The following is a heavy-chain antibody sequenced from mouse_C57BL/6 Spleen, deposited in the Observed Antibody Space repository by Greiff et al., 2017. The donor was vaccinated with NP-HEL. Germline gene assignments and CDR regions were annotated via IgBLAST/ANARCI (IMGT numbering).Heavy chain of an antibody. CDR1: GYAFSSSW. Sequence: QVQLQQSGPELVKPGASVKISCKASGYAFSSSWMNWVKQRPGKGLEWIGRIYPGDGDTNYNGKFKGKATLTADKSSSTAYMQLRSLTSEDSAVYVCARGWDDYDVYWGQGTLVTVSA. CDR2: IYPGDGDT. D-gene: IGHD2-4*01. V-gene: IGHV1-82*01. CDR3: ARGWDDYDVY. J-gene: IGHJ3*01.